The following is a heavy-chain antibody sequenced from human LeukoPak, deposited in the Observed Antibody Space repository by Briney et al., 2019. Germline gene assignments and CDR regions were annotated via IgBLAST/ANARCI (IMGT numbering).Heavy chain of an antibody. J-gene: IGHJ4*02. V-gene: IGHV3-66*02. CDR3: ARGPKALWFGELFY. D-gene: IGHD3-10*01. Sequence: GGSLRLSCAASGFTVSSNYMSWVRQAPGKGLEWVSVIYSGGSTYYADSVKGRFTISRDNSKNTLYLQMNSLRAEDTAVYYCARGPKALWFGELFYWGQGTLVTASS. CDR2: IYSGGST. CDR1: GFTVSSNY.